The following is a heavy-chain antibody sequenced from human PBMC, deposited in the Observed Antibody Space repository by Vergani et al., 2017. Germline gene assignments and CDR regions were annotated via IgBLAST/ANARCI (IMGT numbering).Heavy chain of an antibody. D-gene: IGHD3-22*01. J-gene: IGHJ4*02. V-gene: IGHV4-34*01. CDR2: INHSGST. Sequence: QVQLQQWGAGLLKPSETLSLTCAVYGGSFSGYYWSWIRQPPGKGLEWSGEINHSGSTNYNPSLKSRVTITVDTSKNQFSLKLSSVTAADTAVYYCARLKDSSGYYPFDYWGQGTLVTVSS. CDR1: GGSFSGYY. CDR3: ARLKDSSGYYPFDY.